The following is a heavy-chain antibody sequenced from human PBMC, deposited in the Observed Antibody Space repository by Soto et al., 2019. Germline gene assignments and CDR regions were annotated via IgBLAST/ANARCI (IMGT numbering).Heavy chain of an antibody. Sequence: VQLVQSGAEVRKPGASVKVSCKASGYTFTRYGLTWVRQAPGQGLEWLCWTSVHNGKTRNAQKLSLRGSLTADTSANTFLLELRGLKSYDTALYFCARGRSSGWDYVDDTFDIWGQGTLSTVSS. D-gene: IGHD6-25*01. J-gene: IGHJ3*02. CDR2: TSVHNGKT. CDR3: ARGRSSGWDYVDDTFDI. V-gene: IGHV1-18*01. CDR1: GYTFTRYG.